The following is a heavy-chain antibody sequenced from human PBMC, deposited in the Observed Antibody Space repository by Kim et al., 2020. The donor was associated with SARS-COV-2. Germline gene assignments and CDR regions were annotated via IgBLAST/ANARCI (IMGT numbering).Heavy chain of an antibody. V-gene: IGHV1-18*01. D-gene: IGHD3-10*01. J-gene: IGHJ4*02. Sequence: ASVKVSCKASGYTFTSYGISWVRQAPGQGLEWMGWISAYNGNTNYAQKLQGRVTMTTDTSTSTAYMELRSLRSDDTAVYYCARAGSGGGNYGYYGSGQTAPDDYWGQGTLVTVSS. CDR1: GYTFTSYG. CDR2: ISAYNGNT. CDR3: ARAGSGGGNYGYYGSGQTAPDDY.